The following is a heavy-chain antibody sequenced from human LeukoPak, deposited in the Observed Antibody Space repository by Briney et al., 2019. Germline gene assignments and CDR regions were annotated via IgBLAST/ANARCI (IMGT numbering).Heavy chain of an antibody. CDR3: ARLREIPVFGVVTKSTSYFDY. J-gene: IGHJ4*02. D-gene: IGHD3-3*01. CDR1: GFTFTNYW. Sequence: GGSLRLSCAASGFTFTNYWMSWVRQAPGKGLELVANIKQDRSEKYYVDSVKGRFTISRDNAKNSLYLQVNSLRAEDTAVYYCARLREIPVFGVVTKSTSYFDYWGQGTLVTVSS. CDR2: IKQDRSEK. V-gene: IGHV3-7*01.